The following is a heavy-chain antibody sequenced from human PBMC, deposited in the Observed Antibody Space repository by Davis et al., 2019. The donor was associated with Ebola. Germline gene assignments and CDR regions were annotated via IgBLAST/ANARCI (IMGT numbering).Heavy chain of an antibody. CDR2: ISSNSNIR. Sequence: GESLKISCAASGFTFSSYSMNWVRQAPGKGLEWVSYISSNSNIRYYADSVKGRFTISRDNSKNTLYLQMNSLRAEDTAVYYCAKEGNMYSDFWNGYFDYWGQGTLVTVSS. J-gene: IGHJ4*02. D-gene: IGHD3-3*01. V-gene: IGHV3-48*01. CDR3: AKEGNMYSDFWNGYFDY. CDR1: GFTFSSYS.